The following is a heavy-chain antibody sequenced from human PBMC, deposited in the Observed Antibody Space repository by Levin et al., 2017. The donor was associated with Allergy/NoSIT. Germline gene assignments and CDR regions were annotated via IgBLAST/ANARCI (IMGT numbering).Heavy chain of an antibody. CDR1: GYSFTSYD. V-gene: IGHV1-8*01. CDR2: MNPDNGNT. J-gene: IGHJ5*02. D-gene: IGHD2-2*01. Sequence: ASVKVSCKASGYSFTSYDINWVRQAAGQGLEWVGWMNPDNGNTGYAQRFQGRVTMTRDTSISTAYMELSSLISDDTAVYFCARNPANTGWFDPWGQGTLVIVSS. CDR3: ARNPANTGWFDP.